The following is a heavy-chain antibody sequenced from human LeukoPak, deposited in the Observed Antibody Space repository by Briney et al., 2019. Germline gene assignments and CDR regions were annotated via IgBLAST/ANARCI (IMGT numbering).Heavy chain of an antibody. J-gene: IGHJ4*02. D-gene: IGHD3-9*01. V-gene: IGHV3-23*01. CDR1: GFTFSTHG. Sequence: GGSLRLSCVGAGFTFSTHGMNWVRQAPGKGLEWVPGISGSGANTYQAVSVKGRFTISRDNSKNTLHLQMNSLRTEDTAVYYCVRDLDWGAYDYWGQGTLVTVSS. CDR2: ISGSGANT. CDR3: VRDLDWGAYDY.